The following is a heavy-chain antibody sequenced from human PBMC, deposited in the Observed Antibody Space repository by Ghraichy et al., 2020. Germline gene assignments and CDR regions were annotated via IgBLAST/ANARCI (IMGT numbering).Heavy chain of an antibody. Sequence: GGSLRLSCAASGFTFSSYWMSWVRQAPGKGLEWVANIKQDGSEKYYVDSVKGRFTISRDNAKNSLYLQMNSLRAEDTAVYYCARDGGNTMIVVEYYFDYWGQGTLVTVSS. J-gene: IGHJ4*02. CDR3: ARDGGNTMIVVEYYFDY. D-gene: IGHD3-22*01. CDR2: IKQDGSEK. CDR1: GFTFSSYW. V-gene: IGHV3-7*03.